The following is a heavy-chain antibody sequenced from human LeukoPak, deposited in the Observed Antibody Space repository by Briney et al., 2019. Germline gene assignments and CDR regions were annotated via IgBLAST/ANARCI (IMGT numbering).Heavy chain of an antibody. CDR2: IYPGDSRK. Sequence: GESLQISCQASGYSFNKYWIACVRQLPGKSLEWMGLIYPGDSRKRYTPTFQGQVAFSADMSINTAYLQWSSLEASDTAMYYCAREGGIEGAPFWGQGTLVTVSS. CDR1: GYSFNKYW. J-gene: IGHJ4*02. CDR3: AREGGIEGAPF. D-gene: IGHD1-26*01. V-gene: IGHV5-51*01.